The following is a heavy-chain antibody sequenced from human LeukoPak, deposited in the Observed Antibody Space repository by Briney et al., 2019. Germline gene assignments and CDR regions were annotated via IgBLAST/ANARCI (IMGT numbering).Heavy chain of an antibody. CDR2: VRYSGT. J-gene: IGHJ4*02. CDR3: ARHPALERVDY. CDR1: GGSISYYY. Sequence: PSETLSLTSTVSGGSISYYYWSWIRQPPGQGLEWIGYVRYSGTNYNPSLKSRVTISVDTSKNQFSLKLSSLTATDTAVYYCARHPALERVDYWGLGTLVTVS. V-gene: IGHV4-59*08. D-gene: IGHD1-1*01.